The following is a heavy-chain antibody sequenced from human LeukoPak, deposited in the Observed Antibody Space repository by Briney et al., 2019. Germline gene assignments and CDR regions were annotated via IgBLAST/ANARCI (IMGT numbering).Heavy chain of an antibody. CDR3: ATRPDLGGAFDI. D-gene: IGHD2-2*01. Sequence: ASVKVSCKVSGYTLTVLSMHWVRQAPGKGLEWMGGFDPEDGETIYAQKFQGRVTMTEDTSTDTAYMELSSLRSEDTAVYYCATRPDLGGAFDIWGQGTMVTVSS. CDR1: GYTLTVLS. V-gene: IGHV1-24*01. CDR2: FDPEDGET. J-gene: IGHJ3*02.